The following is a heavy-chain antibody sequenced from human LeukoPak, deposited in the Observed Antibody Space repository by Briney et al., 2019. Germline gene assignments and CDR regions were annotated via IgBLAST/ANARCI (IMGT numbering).Heavy chain of an antibody. V-gene: IGHV3-48*04. CDR1: GFTFRSYA. J-gene: IGHJ4*02. D-gene: IGHD3-16*01. Sequence: GGSLRLSCAASGFTFRSYAMSWVRQAPGKGLEWLSYISSSTNTIYYADSVKGRFTISRDNAKNSLYLQMNGLGAEDTAVYYCARELNGYGYYFFDYWGPGTLVTVSS. CDR3: ARELNGYGYYFFDY. CDR2: ISSSTNTI.